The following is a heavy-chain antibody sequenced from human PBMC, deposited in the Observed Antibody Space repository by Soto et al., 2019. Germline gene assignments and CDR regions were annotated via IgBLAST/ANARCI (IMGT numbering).Heavy chain of an antibody. CDR3: AKDQGSSWYEIDY. CDR2: ISGSGGST. CDR1: GGPFSNYA. V-gene: IGHV3-23*01. J-gene: IGHJ4*02. Sequence: PGGSLRLSCAASGGPFSNYAVTWVRQATGKGLEWVSTISGSGGSTYYADSVKGRFTISRDNSKNTLYLQMNSLRAEDTAVYYCAKDQGSSWYEIDYWGQGTLVTAPQ. D-gene: IGHD6-13*01.